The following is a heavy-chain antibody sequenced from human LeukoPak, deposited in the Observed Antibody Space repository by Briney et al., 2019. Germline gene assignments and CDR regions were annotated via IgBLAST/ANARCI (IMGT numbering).Heavy chain of an antibody. CDR2: ISGSGGST. CDR1: GFTFSTYA. D-gene: IGHD6-13*01. V-gene: IGHV3-23*01. Sequence: GGSLRLSCAASGFTFSTYAMNWVRQAPGKGLEWVSAISGSGGSTYYADSVKGRFTISRDNSKNTLYLQMNSLRAEDTAVYYCANGSQQLDEFDYSGQGTLVTVSS. CDR3: ANGSQQLDEFDY. J-gene: IGHJ4*02.